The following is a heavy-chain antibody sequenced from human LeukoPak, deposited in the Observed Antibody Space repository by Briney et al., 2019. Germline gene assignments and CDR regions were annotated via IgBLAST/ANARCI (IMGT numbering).Heavy chain of an antibody. J-gene: IGHJ4*02. CDR1: GFXFSNYA. CDR2: ISGSGVGT. V-gene: IGHV3-23*01. CDR3: AKHVGATTTNFDD. D-gene: IGHD1-26*01. Sequence: GGSLRLSCAGSGFXFSNYAMSWVRQAPGKGREWVSGISGSGVGTDYADSVKGRFTISRDNSKNTMYLQMNSLRAEDTAVYYCAKHVGATTTNFDDWGQGTLVTVSS.